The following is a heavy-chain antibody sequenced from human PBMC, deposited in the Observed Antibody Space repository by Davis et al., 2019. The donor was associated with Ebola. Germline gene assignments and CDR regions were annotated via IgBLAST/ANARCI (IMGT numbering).Heavy chain of an antibody. CDR3: ARHASYCSGGSCYPVRGMDV. D-gene: IGHD2-15*01. CDR2: IYPGDSDT. J-gene: IGHJ6*02. Sequence: GESLKISCQASGYSFTSYWIGWVRQMPGKGLEWMGIIYPGDSDTRYSPSFQGKVTISADKSISTAYLQWSSLKASDTAMYYCARHASYCSGGSCYPVRGMDVSGQGTTVTVSS. V-gene: IGHV5-51*01. CDR1: GYSFTSYW.